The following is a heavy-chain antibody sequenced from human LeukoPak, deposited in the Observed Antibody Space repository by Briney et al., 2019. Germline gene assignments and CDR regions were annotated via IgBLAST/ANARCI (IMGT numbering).Heavy chain of an antibody. CDR3: ARGHYYDSSGYYYGYYFDY. CDR1: GFTVSSNY. CDR2: IYGSGST. D-gene: IGHD3-22*01. V-gene: IGHV3-53*01. J-gene: IGHJ4*02. Sequence: QPGGSLRLSCAASGFTVSSNYMSWVRQAPGKGLEWVSVIYGSGSTYYADSVKGRFTISRDNSKNTLYLQMNSLRAEDTAVYYCARGHYYDSSGYYYGYYFDYWGQGTLVTVSS.